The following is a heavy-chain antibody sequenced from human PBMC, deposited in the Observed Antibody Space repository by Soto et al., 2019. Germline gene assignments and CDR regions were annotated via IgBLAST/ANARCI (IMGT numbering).Heavy chain of an antibody. V-gene: IGHV3-21*01. CDR1: VFASSSDS. CDR2: ISSSSSYI. CDR3: ASLLAKAY. J-gene: IGHJ4*02. D-gene: IGHD5-12*01. Sequence: LSSASSVFASSSDSMKWVRPAPGKGLEWVSSISSSSSYIYYADSVKGRFNISRDNAKNSRYLQTNTLRAEDTAVYYWASLLAKAYRGQGPLVTVSS.